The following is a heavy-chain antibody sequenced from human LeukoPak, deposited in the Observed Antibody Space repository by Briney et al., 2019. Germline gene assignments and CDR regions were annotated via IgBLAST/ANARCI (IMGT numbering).Heavy chain of an antibody. CDR1: GGSISSYY. J-gene: IGHJ6*03. D-gene: IGHD3-3*01. V-gene: IGHV4-59*01. CDR2: IYYSGST. Sequence: SETLSLTCTVSGGSISSYYWSWIRQPPGKGLEWIGYIYYSGSTNYNPSLKSRVTISVDTPKNQFSLKLSSVTAADTAVYYCARSPGHYDFWSGYDYYYYMDVWGKGTTVTVSS. CDR3: ARSPGHYDFWSGYDYYYYMDV.